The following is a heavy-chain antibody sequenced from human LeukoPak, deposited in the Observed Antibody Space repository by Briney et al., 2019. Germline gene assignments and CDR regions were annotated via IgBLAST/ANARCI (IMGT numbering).Heavy chain of an antibody. Sequence: SGKVSCKASGGTFSSYAISWVRQAPGQGLEWMGGIIPIFGTANYAQKFQGRVTITADESTSTAYMELSSLRSEDTAVYYCARDQGVYYDSSGYYTPWGAFDIWGQGTMVTVSS. CDR2: IIPIFGTA. CDR1: GGTFSSYA. V-gene: IGHV1-69*13. CDR3: ARDQGVYYDSSGYYTPWGAFDI. J-gene: IGHJ3*02. D-gene: IGHD3-22*01.